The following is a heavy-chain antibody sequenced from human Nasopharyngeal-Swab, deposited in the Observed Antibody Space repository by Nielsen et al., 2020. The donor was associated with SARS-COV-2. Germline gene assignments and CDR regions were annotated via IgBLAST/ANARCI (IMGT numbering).Heavy chain of an antibody. CDR1: GYTFTSYY. D-gene: IGHD3-22*01. Sequence: ASVKVSCKASGYTFTSYYMHWVRQAPGQGLVWMGIINPSGGSTSYAQKFQGRVTMTRDTSTSTVYMELSSLRSEDTAVYYCARDLPGPRRYYDSSGYLGYWGQGTLVTVSS. CDR3: ARDLPGPRRYYDSSGYLGY. CDR2: INPSGGST. J-gene: IGHJ4*02. V-gene: IGHV1-46*01.